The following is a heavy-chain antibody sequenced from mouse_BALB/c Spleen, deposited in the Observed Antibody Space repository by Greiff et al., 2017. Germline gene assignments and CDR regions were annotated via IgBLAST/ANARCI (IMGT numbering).Heavy chain of an antibody. Sequence: VMLVESGPGLVAPSQSLSITCTVSGFSLTGYGVNWVRQPPGKGLEWLGMIWGDGSTDYNSALKSRLSISTDNSKSQVFLKMNSLQTNDTARYYCAREYYYGGKCWYFDVWGAGTTVTVSS. CDR1: GFSLTGYG. D-gene: IGHD1-1*01. V-gene: IGHV2-6-7*01. CDR3: AREYYYGGKCWYFDV. J-gene: IGHJ1*01. CDR2: IWGDGST.